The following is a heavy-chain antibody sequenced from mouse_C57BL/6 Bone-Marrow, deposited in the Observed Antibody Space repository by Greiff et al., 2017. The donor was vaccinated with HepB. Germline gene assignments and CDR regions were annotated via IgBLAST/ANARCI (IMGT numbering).Heavy chain of an antibody. J-gene: IGHJ3*01. CDR1: GYTFTSYW. CDR2: IHPNSGST. D-gene: IGHD2-1*01. V-gene: IGHV1-64*01. CDR3: ARGALLFFAY. Sequence: QVHVKQPGAELVKPGASVKLSCKASGYTFTSYWMHWVKQRPGQGLEWIGMIHPNSGSTNYNEKFKSKATLTVDKSSSTAYMQLSSLTSEDSAVYYCARGALLFFAYWGQGTRVTVSA.